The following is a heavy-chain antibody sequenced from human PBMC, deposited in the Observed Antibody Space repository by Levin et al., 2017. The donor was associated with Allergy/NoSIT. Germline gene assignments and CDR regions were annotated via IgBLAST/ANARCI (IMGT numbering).Heavy chain of an antibody. J-gene: IGHJ4*02. CDR2: INPHSGVT. D-gene: IGHD3-16*01. CDR3: ARGSSPSNLGSYGLDYFDY. Sequence: PRASVKVSCKASGYTFTAYYMHWVRRAPGQGLEWMGWINPHSGVTNYAQKFQGRVTMTRDTSISTAYMELSRLTSDDTAVYYCARGSSPSNLGSYGLDYFDYWGQGTLVTVSS. CDR1: GYTFTAYY. V-gene: IGHV1-2*02.